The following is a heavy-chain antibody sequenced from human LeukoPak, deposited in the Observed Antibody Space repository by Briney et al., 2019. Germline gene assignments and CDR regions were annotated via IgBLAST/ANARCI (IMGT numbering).Heavy chain of an antibody. Sequence: AGGSLRLSCAASGFTFTSYSMNWVRQAPGKGLEWVSVIYSGDSTYYADSVKGRFTISRDNSKNTLYLQMNSLRAEDTAVYYCARDLGGDTAYWGQGTLVTVSS. V-gene: IGHV3-53*01. D-gene: IGHD2-21*02. CDR2: IYSGDST. CDR1: GFTFTSYS. J-gene: IGHJ4*02. CDR3: ARDLGGDTAY.